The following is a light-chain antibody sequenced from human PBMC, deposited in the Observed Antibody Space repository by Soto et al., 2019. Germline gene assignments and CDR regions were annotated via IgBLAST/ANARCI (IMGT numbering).Light chain of an antibody. CDR1: QSFSSN. CDR3: QQYNNWLRT. V-gene: IGKV3-15*01. CDR2: GAS. J-gene: IGKJ1*01. Sequence: EIVMTQSPATLSWSPGERATLSCRASQSFSSNLAWYQQKVGQAPRLLIYGASTRATGIPARFSGSGSGTEFTLTISSLQSEDFAVYYCQQYNNWLRTFGQGTKVEIK.